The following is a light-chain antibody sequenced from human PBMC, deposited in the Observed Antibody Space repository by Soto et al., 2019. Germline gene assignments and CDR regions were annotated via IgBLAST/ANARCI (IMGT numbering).Light chain of an antibody. Sequence: DIQMTQSPSTLSASVGDRVTLICRASQSIGYWLAWYQQKPGKAPKVLIHKASSLASGVPSRFSGSGSGTQFTLTISSLQRDDFATYYCQQYNSYFYTFGQGTKLEI. CDR2: KAS. J-gene: IGKJ2*01. CDR1: QSIGYW. CDR3: QQYNSYFYT. V-gene: IGKV1-5*03.